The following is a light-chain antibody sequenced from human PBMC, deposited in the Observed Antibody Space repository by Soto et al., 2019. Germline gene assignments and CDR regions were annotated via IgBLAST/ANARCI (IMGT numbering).Light chain of an antibody. CDR2: GAS. Sequence: EIVMTQSPATLSVSPGERATLSCRASQSVSSNLAWYQQKPGQAPRLLIYGASTRATGIPARFSGSGSGTEFTLTISSLQSEDFAVYYCQQSETFGQGTK. CDR3: QQSET. CDR1: QSVSSN. J-gene: IGKJ1*01. V-gene: IGKV3-15*01.